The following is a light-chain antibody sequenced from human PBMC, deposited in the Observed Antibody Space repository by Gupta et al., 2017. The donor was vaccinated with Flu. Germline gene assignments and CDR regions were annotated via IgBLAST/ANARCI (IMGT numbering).Light chain of an antibody. Sequence: DIQMTQSPSSLSASVGDRVTITCRASQSISSYLNWYQQKPGKAPKLLIYAASSLQSGVPSRFSGSGSGTXFTLTIXRLQPEDFATYYCQQSDTTPQTFGXGTKVEIK. CDR3: QQSDTTPQT. J-gene: IGKJ1*01. V-gene: IGKV1-39*01. CDR1: QSISSY. CDR2: AAS.